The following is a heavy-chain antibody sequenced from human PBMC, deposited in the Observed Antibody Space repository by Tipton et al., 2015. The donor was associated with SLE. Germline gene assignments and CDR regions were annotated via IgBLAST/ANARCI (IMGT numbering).Heavy chain of an antibody. Sequence: SLRLSCAASGFTFSSYEMNWVRQAPGKGLEWVSYISSSGSTIYYADSVKGRFTISRDNAKNSLYLQMNSLRAEDTAVYYCASDLTYYYDSSGSEGFGYWGQGTLVTVSS. V-gene: IGHV3-48*03. J-gene: IGHJ4*02. CDR2: ISSSGSTI. D-gene: IGHD3-22*01. CDR3: ASDLTYYYDSSGSEGFGY. CDR1: GFTFSSYE.